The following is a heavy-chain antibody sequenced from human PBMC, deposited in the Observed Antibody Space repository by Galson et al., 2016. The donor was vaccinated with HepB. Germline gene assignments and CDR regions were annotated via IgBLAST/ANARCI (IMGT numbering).Heavy chain of an antibody. V-gene: IGHV1-46*01. D-gene: IGHD1-26*01. J-gene: IGHJ4*02. CDR3: AIPLVVGVTAPLDN. CDR2: INPSDGST. Sequence: SVKVSCKASGYTFISYYMNWVRQAPGQGLEWMGIINPSDGSTRYAQKFQGRVTMTRDTSTSTVYMELKTLTSEDTAVYYCAIPLVVGVTAPLDNWGQGTLVTVSS. CDR1: GYTFISYY.